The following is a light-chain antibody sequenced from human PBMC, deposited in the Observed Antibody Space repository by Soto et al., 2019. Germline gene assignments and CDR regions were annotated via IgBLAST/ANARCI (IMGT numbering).Light chain of an antibody. J-gene: IGKJ4*01. CDR2: AAS. Sequence: DIQLTQSPSFLSASVGDRVTITCRASQGISSYLAWYQQKPGKAPKLLIYAASTLQSGVPSRFSGSGSGTEFTLTISSLQPEDFATYYCRQRNRYPRPFGGGPKVDIK. CDR1: QGISSY. V-gene: IGKV1-9*01. CDR3: RQRNRYPRP.